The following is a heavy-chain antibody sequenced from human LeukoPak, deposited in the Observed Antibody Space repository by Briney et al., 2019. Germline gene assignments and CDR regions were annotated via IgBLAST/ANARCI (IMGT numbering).Heavy chain of an antibody. V-gene: IGHV4-34*01. J-gene: IGHJ6*03. Sequence: KPSETLSLTCAVYGGSFSGYYWSWIRQPPGKGLEWIGEINHSGSTNYNPSLKSRVTISVDTSKNQLSLKLSSVTAADTAVYYCARHSGGYYYGSGSSPSYYYYMDVWGKGTTVTISS. D-gene: IGHD3-10*01. CDR3: ARHSGGYYYGSGSSPSYYYYMDV. CDR2: INHSGST. CDR1: GGSFSGYY.